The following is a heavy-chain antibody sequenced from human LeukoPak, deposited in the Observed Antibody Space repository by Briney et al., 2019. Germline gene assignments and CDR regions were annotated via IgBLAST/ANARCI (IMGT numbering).Heavy chain of an antibody. D-gene: IGHD5-18*01. CDR3: ARGMVDTAMVTSY. J-gene: IGHJ4*02. Sequence: GGSLRLSCAASGLSFGFYAMSWVRQAPGKGLEWVSSISGGGAGTYYADSVRGRFTISRDNSKNTLYLQMDSLRAEDTAVYYCARGMVDTAMVTSYWGQGTLVTVSS. CDR2: ISGGGAGT. V-gene: IGHV3-23*01. CDR1: GLSFGFYA.